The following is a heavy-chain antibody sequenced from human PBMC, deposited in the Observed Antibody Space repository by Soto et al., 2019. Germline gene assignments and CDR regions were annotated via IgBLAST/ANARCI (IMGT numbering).Heavy chain of an antibody. D-gene: IGHD2-15*01. J-gene: IGHJ5*02. CDR2: IRQDGSEK. CDR3: ARKVVGYCSSASCNWFDP. Sequence: EVQLVESGGGLVQPGGSLRLSCAASGFTFSTYWMSWVHQAPGKGLEWVANIRQDGSEKYYGDSVKGRFTISRDNAKNSLYLQMNRLRAEDTAVYYCARKVVGYCSSASCNWFDPWGQGTLVTVSS. V-gene: IGHV3-7*01. CDR1: GFTFSTYW.